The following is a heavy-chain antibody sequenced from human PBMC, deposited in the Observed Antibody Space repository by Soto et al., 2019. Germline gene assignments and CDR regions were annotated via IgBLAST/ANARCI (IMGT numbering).Heavy chain of an antibody. CDR2: IYHSGST. D-gene: IGHD1-26*01. Sequence: QVQLQESGPGLVKPSETLSLTCIVSGGSFSNDAYYWSWIRQPPGKGLEWIGYIYHSGSTYYNPSLKSRVTISADMSANQFSLKVSSVTAADTAVYYCARLGIGWEFPFDYWGQGTLVNVSS. V-gene: IGHV4-61*08. CDR1: GGSFSNDAYY. CDR3: ARLGIGWEFPFDY. J-gene: IGHJ4*02.